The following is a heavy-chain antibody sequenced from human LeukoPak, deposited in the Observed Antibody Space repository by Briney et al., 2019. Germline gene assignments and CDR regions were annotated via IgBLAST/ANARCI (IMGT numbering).Heavy chain of an antibody. CDR3: ARIGYNHYFDY. CDR2: INPSGGST. D-gene: IGHD5-24*01. V-gene: IGHV1-46*01. Sequence: GASVKVSCKASGYTFTSYYIHWVRQAPGQGLEWMGIINPSGGSTIYAQKFQGRVTMTRDTSTTTVYMELSSLRFEDTAVYSCARIGYNHYFDYWGQGTLVTVSS. J-gene: IGHJ4*02. CDR1: GYTFTSYY.